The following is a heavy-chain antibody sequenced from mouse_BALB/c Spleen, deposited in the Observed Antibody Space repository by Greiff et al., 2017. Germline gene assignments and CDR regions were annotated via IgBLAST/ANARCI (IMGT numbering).Heavy chain of an antibody. D-gene: IGHD1-1*01. V-gene: IGHV1-5*01. Sequence: EVQLQQSGTVLARPGASVKMSCKASGYSFTSYWMHWVKQRPGQGLEWIGAIYPGNSDTSYNQKFKGKAKLTAVTSASTAYMELSSLTNEDSAVYYCTRNLLRYYAMDYWGQGTSVTVSS. J-gene: IGHJ4*01. CDR2: IYPGNSDT. CDR3: TRNLLRYYAMDY. CDR1: GYSFTSYW.